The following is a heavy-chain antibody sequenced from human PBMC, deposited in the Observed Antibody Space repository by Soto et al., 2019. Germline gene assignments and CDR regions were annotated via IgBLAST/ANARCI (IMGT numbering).Heavy chain of an antibody. D-gene: IGHD3-22*01. J-gene: IGHJ4*02. CDR2: ISGSAGST. V-gene: IGHV3-23*01. CDR3: ARTFYSESGGYYY. CDR1: GFTFNTYV. Sequence: EVQLLESGGGLLQPGGALRLSCAASGFTFNTYVMTWVRQAPGKGLEWVSSISGSAGSTFYADSVKGRFTVSRDTSKNTLYLQMNILRADDTAEYYCARTFYSESGGYYYWGQGALVTVSS.